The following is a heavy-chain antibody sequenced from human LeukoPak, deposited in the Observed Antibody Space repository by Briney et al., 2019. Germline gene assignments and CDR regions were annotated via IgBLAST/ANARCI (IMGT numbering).Heavy chain of an antibody. Sequence: GASVKVSCKASGYTFTGYYMHWVRQAPGQGLEWMGWINPNSGGTNYAQKFQGRVTMTRDTSISTAYMELSRLRSDDTAVYYCARVPLSGYYDSSGYMSYWGQGTLVTVSS. D-gene: IGHD3-22*01. CDR1: GYTFTGYY. V-gene: IGHV1-2*02. CDR2: INPNSGGT. J-gene: IGHJ4*02. CDR3: ARVPLSGYYDSSGYMSY.